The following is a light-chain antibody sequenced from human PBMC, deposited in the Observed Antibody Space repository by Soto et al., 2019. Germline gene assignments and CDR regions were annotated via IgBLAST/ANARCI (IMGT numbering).Light chain of an antibody. J-gene: IGLJ3*02. CDR2: SNS. V-gene: IGLV1-44*01. CDR3: AAWDDSLNGRAV. Sequence: QSVLTQPPSASGTPGQRVTISCSGSDSNTGSNTVNWYQQVPGTAPKLLIYSNSQRPSGVPDRFSGSKSGTSASLAISGLQSEDEADYYCAAWDDSLNGRAVFGGGTKLTVL. CDR1: DSNTGSNT.